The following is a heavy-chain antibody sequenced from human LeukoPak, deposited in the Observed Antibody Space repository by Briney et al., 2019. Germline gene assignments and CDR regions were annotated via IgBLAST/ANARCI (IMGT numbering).Heavy chain of an antibody. CDR1: VYTFTCYY. Sequence: ASVKVSFKACVYTFTCYYMHWVRQAPGQGLEWMGWINPNSGGTNYAQKFQGRVTMTRDTSISTAYMELSRLRSDDTAVYYCARNRIMVYAIAFWMDVWGKGTTVTFSS. D-gene: IGHD2-8*01. V-gene: IGHV1-2*02. CDR2: INPNSGGT. CDR3: ARNRIMVYAIAFWMDV. J-gene: IGHJ6*04.